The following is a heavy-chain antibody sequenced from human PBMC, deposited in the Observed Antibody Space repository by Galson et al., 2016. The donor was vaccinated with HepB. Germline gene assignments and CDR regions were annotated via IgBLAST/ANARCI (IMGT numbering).Heavy chain of an antibody. V-gene: IGHV4-34*01. CDR3: ARGRLPAARGHTWFDP. J-gene: IGHJ5*02. D-gene: IGHD2-2*01. Sequence: SETLSLTCAVSGESFSSYYWTWIRQPPGKGLEWIGEINHVGSTNFNPSLKSRVTISVDTSKNQFSLKLTSTTAADTAVYYCARGRLPAARGHTWFDPGGQGTLVTGSS. CDR2: INHVGST. CDR1: GESFSSYY.